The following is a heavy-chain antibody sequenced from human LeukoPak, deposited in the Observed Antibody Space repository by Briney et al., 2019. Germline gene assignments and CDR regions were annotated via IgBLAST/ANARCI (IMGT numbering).Heavy chain of an antibody. J-gene: IGHJ4*02. CDR1: GFTFSSYG. Sequence: PGGSLRLSCAASGFTFSSYGMHWVRQAPDKGLEWVAIIWYDGSNKFYADSVKGRFTISRDNSKNTLYLQMDSLRAEDTAVYYCARDDTVYFDSWGQGTLVTVSS. D-gene: IGHD2-2*02. CDR2: IWYDGSNK. V-gene: IGHV3-33*01. CDR3: ARDDTVYFDS.